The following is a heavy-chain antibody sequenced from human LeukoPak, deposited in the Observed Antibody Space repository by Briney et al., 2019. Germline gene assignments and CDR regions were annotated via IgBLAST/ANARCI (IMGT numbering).Heavy chain of an antibody. V-gene: IGHV3-21*01. CDR3: ARGLITTVDY. CDR2: ISSSSSYI. Sequence: PGGSLRLSCAASGFTFSSYSMNWVRQAPGKGLEWVSSISSSSSYIYYADSVKGRFTISRDNAKNSLYLQMNRLRAEDTAVYYCARGLITTVDYWGQGTLVTVSS. J-gene: IGHJ4*02. CDR1: GFTFSSYS. D-gene: IGHD3-3*01.